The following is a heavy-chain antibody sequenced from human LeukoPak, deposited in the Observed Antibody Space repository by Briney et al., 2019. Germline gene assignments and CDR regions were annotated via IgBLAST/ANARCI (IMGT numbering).Heavy chain of an antibody. CDR2: IYHSGST. CDR3: ARENSSGWYVY. D-gene: IGHD6-19*01. V-gene: IGHV4-39*07. CDR1: GGSISSSSYY. J-gene: IGHJ4*02. Sequence: SETLSLTCTVSGGSISSSSYYWGWIRQPPGKGLEWIGSIYHSGSTYYNPSLKSRVTIAVETSKNQFSLKLSSVTAADKAVYYCARENSSGWYVYWGQGTLVTVSS.